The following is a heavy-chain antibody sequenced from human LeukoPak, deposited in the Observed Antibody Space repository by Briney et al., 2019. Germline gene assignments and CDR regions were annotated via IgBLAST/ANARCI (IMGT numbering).Heavy chain of an antibody. CDR3: ARGKRAAGTSFDY. Sequence: PSETLSLTCTVVGGSISSGGYYWTWIRQHQGKGLEWIGDIYYSGSTYYNPSLKSRVTISIDTSKNQFSLELSSVTAADTAVYYCARGKRAAGTSFDYWGQGSLVTVSS. CDR1: GGSISSGGYY. V-gene: IGHV4-30-4*08. J-gene: IGHJ4*02. D-gene: IGHD6-13*01. CDR2: IYYSGST.